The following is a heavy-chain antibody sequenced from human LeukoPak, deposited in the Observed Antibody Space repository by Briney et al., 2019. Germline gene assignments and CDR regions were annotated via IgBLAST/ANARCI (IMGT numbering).Heavy chain of an antibody. V-gene: IGHV4-39*01. J-gene: IGHJ4*02. CDR3: ARRWTQKRYYDYVWGSYRSYYFDY. CDR1: GDSISSSSSY. CDR2: IYYSGNT. Sequence: SETLSLTCTVSGDSISSSSSYWGWIRQPPGKGLEWIGSIYYSGNTYYNTSLKSRVTISVDTSKNQFSLKLNSVTAADTAVYYCARRWTQKRYYDYVWGSYRSYYFDYWGQGTLVTVSS. D-gene: IGHD3-16*02.